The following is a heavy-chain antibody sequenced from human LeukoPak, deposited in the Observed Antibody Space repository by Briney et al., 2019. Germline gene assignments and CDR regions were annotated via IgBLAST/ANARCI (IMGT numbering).Heavy chain of an antibody. D-gene: IGHD3-22*01. V-gene: IGHV3-21*01. CDR1: GFTFSSYS. Sequence: GGSLRLSCAASGFTFSSYSMNWVRQAPGKGLEWVSSISSSSSYIYYADSVKGRFTISRDNAKNSLYLQMNSLRAEDTAVYYCARDPPDTYYYDSSGRTPVDYWGQGTLVTVSS. CDR2: ISSSSSYI. J-gene: IGHJ4*02. CDR3: ARDPPDTYYYDSSGRTPVDY.